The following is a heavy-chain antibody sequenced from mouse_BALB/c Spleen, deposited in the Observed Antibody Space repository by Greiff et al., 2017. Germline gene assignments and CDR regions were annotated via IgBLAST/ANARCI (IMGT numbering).Heavy chain of an antibody. Sequence: EVQGVESGGGLVQPGGSLKLSCAASGFTFSSYGMSWVRQTPDKRLELVATINSNGGSTYYPDSVKGRFTISRDNAKNTLYLQMSSLKSEDTAMYYCARDGGWYFDVWGAGTTVTVSS. V-gene: IGHV5-6-3*01. CDR2: INSNGGST. J-gene: IGHJ1*01. CDR1: GFTFSSYG. CDR3: ARDGGWYFDV.